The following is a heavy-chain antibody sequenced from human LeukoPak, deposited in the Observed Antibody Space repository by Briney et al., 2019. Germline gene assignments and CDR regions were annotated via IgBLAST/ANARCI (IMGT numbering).Heavy chain of an antibody. CDR3: ARVPLGITHFDY. J-gene: IGHJ4*02. CDR1: GGSISSGGYY. Sequence: SETLSLTCTVSGGSISSGGYYWSWIRQHPGKGLEWIGYIYYSGSTYYNPSLKSRVTISVDTTKNQFSLKLSSVTAADTAVYYCARVPLGITHFDYWGQGTLVTVSS. D-gene: IGHD7-27*01. V-gene: IGHV4-61*08. CDR2: IYYSGST.